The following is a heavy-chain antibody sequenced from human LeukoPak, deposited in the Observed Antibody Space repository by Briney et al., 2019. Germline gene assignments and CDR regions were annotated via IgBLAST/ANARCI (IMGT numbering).Heavy chain of an antibody. CDR3: ARVRRVGNLWTEKYYFDY. CDR1: GFTFSSYA. Sequence: GSLRLSCAASGFTFSSYAMSWIRQPPGKGLEWIGYIYYSGSTNYNPSLKSRVTISVDTSKNQFSLKLSSVTAADTAVYYCARVRRVGNLWTEKYYFDYWGQGTLVTVSS. CDR2: IYYSGST. V-gene: IGHV4-59*01. J-gene: IGHJ4*02. D-gene: IGHD1-26*01.